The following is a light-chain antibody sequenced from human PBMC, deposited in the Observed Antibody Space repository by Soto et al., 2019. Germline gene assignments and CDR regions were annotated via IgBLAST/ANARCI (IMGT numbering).Light chain of an antibody. Sequence: ESVVTQAPGTLSLSPGERATLSCRASQSVSSTYLAWYQQKPGQAPTLLIYGASNRATGIPDRFTGSETGTSFTLTISRREPEAGAGYYCKEYCSSQYTFGQRTKLEI. CDR3: KEYCSSQYT. J-gene: IGKJ2*01. CDR2: GAS. CDR1: QSVSSTY. V-gene: IGKV3-20*01.